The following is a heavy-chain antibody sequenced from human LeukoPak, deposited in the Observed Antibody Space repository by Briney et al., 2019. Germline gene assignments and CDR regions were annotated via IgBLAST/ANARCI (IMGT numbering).Heavy chain of an antibody. D-gene: IGHD3-16*02. Sequence: GGSLRLSCAASGFTFSSYSMNWVRQAPGKGLEWVSYISSSSSTIYYADSVKGRFTISRDNAKSSLYLQMNSLRAEDTAVYYCARDNGVTFGGVIVINYFDYWGQGTLVTVSS. CDR3: ARDNGVTFGGVIVINYFDY. V-gene: IGHV3-48*01. J-gene: IGHJ4*02. CDR1: GFTFSSYS. CDR2: ISSSSSTI.